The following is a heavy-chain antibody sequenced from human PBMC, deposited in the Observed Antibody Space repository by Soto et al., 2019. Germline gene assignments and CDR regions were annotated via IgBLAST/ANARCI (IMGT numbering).Heavy chain of an antibody. D-gene: IGHD6-19*01. J-gene: IGHJ4*02. CDR3: ANVLSPQQWLVRAFWDY. CDR1: GFTFSSYA. V-gene: IGHV3-23*01. Sequence: PGVSLRLSCAASGFTFSSYAMSWVRQAPGKGLEWVSAISGSGGSTYYADSVKGRFTISRDNSKSTLYLQMNSLRAEDTAVYYCANVLSPQQWLVRAFWDYWGQGTLVTVSS. CDR2: ISGSGGST.